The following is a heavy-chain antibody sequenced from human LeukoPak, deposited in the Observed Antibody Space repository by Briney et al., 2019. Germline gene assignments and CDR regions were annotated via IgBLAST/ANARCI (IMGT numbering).Heavy chain of an antibody. CDR1: GFTFSGSA. CDR2: IRSKANSYAT. V-gene: IGHV3-73*01. J-gene: IGHJ6*04. D-gene: IGHD2-2*01. CDR3: TRLGSLGYCSSTSCYAPYYYYGMDV. Sequence: GGSLKLSCAASGFTFSGSAMHWVRQASGKGLEXXGRIRSKANSYATAYAASVKGRFTISRDDSKNTAYLQMNSLKTEDTAVYYCTRLGSLGYCSSTSCYAPYYYYGMDVWGKGTTVTVSS.